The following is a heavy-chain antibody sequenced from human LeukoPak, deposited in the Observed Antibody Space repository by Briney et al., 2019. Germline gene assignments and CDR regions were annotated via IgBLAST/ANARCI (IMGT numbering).Heavy chain of an antibody. Sequence: SETLSLTCTVSGGSVSSSNYYWSWMRQPPGKRLEWIGYIYYSGTTNYNPSLKSRVTISVDTSKNQFSLKLSSVTAADTAVYYCARTDIVATIHFDYWGRGTLVTVSS. V-gene: IGHV4-61*01. CDR3: ARTDIVATIHFDY. CDR1: GGSVSSSNYY. D-gene: IGHD5-12*01. J-gene: IGHJ4*02. CDR2: IYYSGTT.